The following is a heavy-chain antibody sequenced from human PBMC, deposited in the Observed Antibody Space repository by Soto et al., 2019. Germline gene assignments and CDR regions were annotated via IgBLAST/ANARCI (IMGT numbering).Heavy chain of an antibody. CDR3: ARASVAVAGTWFDY. Sequence: SETLSLTCTVPGGSISSYYWSWIRQPPGKGLEWIGYIYYSGSTNYNPSLKSRVTISVDTSKNQFSLKLSSVTAADTAVYYCARASVAVAGTWFDYWGQGTLVTVSS. CDR1: GGSISSYY. V-gene: IGHV4-59*01. CDR2: IYYSGST. D-gene: IGHD6-19*01. J-gene: IGHJ5*01.